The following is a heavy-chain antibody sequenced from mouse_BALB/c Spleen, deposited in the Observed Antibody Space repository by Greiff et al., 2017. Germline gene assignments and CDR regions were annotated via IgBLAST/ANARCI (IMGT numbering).Heavy chain of an antibody. CDR1: GYAFSSYW. Sequence: QVQLKQSGAELVRPGSSVKISCKASGYAFSSYWMNWVKQRPGQGLEWIGQIYPGDGDTNYNGKFKGKATLTADKSSSTAYMQLSSLTSEDSAVYFCAREGRYYAMDYWGQGTSVTVSS. V-gene: IGHV1-80*01. CDR3: AREGRYYAMDY. CDR2: IYPGDGDT. D-gene: IGHD3-3*01. J-gene: IGHJ4*01.